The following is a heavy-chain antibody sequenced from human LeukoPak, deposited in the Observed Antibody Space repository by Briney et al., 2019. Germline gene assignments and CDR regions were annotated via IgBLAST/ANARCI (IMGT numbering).Heavy chain of an antibody. V-gene: IGHV1-2*02. CDR3: ARVDSYGLVAFDI. D-gene: IGHD5-18*01. CDR2: INPNSGGT. J-gene: IGHJ3*02. Sequence: ASVKVSCKASGYTFTGYYMHWVRQAPGHGLGWMGWINPNSGGTNYAQKFQGRVTMTRDTAISTAYMELSRLRSDDTAVYYCARVDSYGLVAFDIWGQGTMVTVSS. CDR1: GYTFTGYY.